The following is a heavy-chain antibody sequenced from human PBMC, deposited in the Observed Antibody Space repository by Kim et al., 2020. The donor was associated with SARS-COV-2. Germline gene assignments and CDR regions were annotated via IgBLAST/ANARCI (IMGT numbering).Heavy chain of an antibody. D-gene: IGHD3-10*01. CDR1: GFTFSSYG. CDR3: AKDSSLYVSGRKDY. Sequence: GGSLRLSCAASGFTFSSYGMHWVRQAPGKGLEWVAVISYDGSNKYYADSVKGRFTISRDNSKNTLYLQMNSLRAEDTAVYYCAKDSSLYVSGRKDYWGQGTLVTVSS. J-gene: IGHJ4*02. CDR2: ISYDGSNK. V-gene: IGHV3-30*18.